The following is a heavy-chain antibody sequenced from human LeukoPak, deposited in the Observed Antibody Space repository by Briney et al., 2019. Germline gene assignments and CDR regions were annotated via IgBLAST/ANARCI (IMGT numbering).Heavy chain of an antibody. CDR3: ARGPTKNYFDY. CDR1: GGSISSGDYY. CDR2: IYYSGST. J-gene: IGHJ4*02. V-gene: IGHV4-61*08. Sequence: PSETLSLTCTVSGGSISSGDYYWSWIRQPPGKGLEWIGYIYYSGSTNYNPSLKSRVTISIDMSKNQFSLELRSVTAADTAVYYCARGPTKNYFDYWGQGTLVTVSS.